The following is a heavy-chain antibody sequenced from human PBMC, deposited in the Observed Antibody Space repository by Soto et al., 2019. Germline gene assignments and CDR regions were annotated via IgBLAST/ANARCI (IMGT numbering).Heavy chain of an antibody. CDR2: MSGSGGST. CDR1: GFSFSSYV. Sequence: HPGGSLRLSCAASGFSFSSYVMAWVRQAPGKGLEWVSAMSGSGGSTYYPDSVKGRFTISRDNSENTLYLQMNSLRAEDTAVYYCAKASGSSWPYYFDSWGQGTLVTVSS. V-gene: IGHV3-23*01. D-gene: IGHD6-13*01. J-gene: IGHJ4*02. CDR3: AKASGSSWPYYFDS.